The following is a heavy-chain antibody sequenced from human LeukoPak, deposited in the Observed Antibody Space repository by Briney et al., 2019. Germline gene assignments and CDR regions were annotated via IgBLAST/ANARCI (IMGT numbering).Heavy chain of an antibody. Sequence: PSETLSLTCTVSGGSISSYYWSWIRQPPGKGLEWIGYIYYSGSTYYNPSLKSRVTISVDTSKNQFSLKLSSVTAADTALYYCARESNYHGSGTGWFDPWGQGTLVTVSS. D-gene: IGHD3-10*01. CDR3: ARESNYHGSGTGWFDP. CDR2: IYYSGST. J-gene: IGHJ5*02. V-gene: IGHV4-59*12. CDR1: GGSISSYY.